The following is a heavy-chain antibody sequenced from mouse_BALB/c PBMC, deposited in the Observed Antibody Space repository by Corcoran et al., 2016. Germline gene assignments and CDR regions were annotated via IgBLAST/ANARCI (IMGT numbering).Heavy chain of an antibody. CDR3: ARRDYRYDYGFAY. D-gene: IGHD2-14*01. Sequence: QVQLQQSGAELVRPGTSVKVSCKASGYAFTNYLIEWVKQRPGQGLEWIGVINPGSGGTNYNEKFKGKATLTADKSSSTAYMQLSSLTSDDSAVYFCARRDYRYDYGFAYWGQGTLVTVS. V-gene: IGHV1-54*01. CDR1: GYAFTNYL. J-gene: IGHJ3*01. CDR2: INPGSGGT.